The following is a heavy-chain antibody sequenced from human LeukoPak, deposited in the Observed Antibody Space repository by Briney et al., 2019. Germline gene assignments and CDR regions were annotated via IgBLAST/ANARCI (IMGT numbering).Heavy chain of an antibody. CDR1: GYTFTGYY. CDR3: ARDGTTGVAGDY. Sequence: GASVKVSCKASGYTFTGYYMHWVRQAPGQGLEWMGWINPNRGGTNYAQKFQGRVTMTRDTSISTAYMELSRLRSDDTAVYYCARDGTTGVAGDYWGQGTLVTVSS. J-gene: IGHJ4*02. CDR2: INPNRGGT. D-gene: IGHD6-19*01. V-gene: IGHV1-2*02.